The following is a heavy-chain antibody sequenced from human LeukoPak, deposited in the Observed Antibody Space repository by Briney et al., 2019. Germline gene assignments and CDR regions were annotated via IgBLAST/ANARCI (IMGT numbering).Heavy chain of an antibody. Sequence: PGGSLRLSCAASGFTFDDYAMHWVRQAPGKGLEWVSLISGDGGSTYYADSVKGRFTISRDNSKNSLYLQMNSVRTEDTALYYCAKDMFAVVVAATPDYWGQGTLVTVSS. CDR1: GFTFDDYA. V-gene: IGHV3-43*02. CDR2: ISGDGGST. CDR3: AKDMFAVVVAATPDY. D-gene: IGHD2-15*01. J-gene: IGHJ4*02.